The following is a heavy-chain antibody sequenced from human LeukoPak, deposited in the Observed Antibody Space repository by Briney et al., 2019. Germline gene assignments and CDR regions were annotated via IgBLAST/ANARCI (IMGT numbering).Heavy chain of an antibody. CDR2: IYYSGST. Sequence: SETLSLTCTVSGGSISSYYWSWLRQPPGKGLEWIAYIYYSGSTKYNPSLKSRVTISVDTSKNQFSLKLSSVTAADTAVYYCARERGFLEWLGDAFDIWGQGTMVTVSS. J-gene: IGHJ3*02. D-gene: IGHD3-3*01. CDR3: ARERGFLEWLGDAFDI. CDR1: GGSISSYY. V-gene: IGHV4-59*12.